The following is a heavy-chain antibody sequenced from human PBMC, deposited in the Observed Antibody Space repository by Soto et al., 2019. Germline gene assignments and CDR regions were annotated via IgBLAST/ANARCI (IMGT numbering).Heavy chain of an antibody. V-gene: IGHV5-10-1*01. Sequence: PGESLKISCKGPGYSFTSYWISWVRQMPGKGLEWMGRIDPSDSYTNYSPSFQGHVTISADKSISTAYLQWSSLKASDTAMYYCASGTAMGYYYYGMDVWGQGTTVTVSS. CDR1: GYSFTSYW. CDR3: ASGTAMGYYYYGMDV. D-gene: IGHD5-18*01. CDR2: IDPSDSYT. J-gene: IGHJ6*02.